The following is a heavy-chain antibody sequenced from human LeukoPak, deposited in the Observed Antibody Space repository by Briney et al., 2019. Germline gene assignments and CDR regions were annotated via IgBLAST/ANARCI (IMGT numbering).Heavy chain of an antibody. Sequence: GSSVKVSCKASGGTFSSYAISWVRQAPGQGLEWMGRIIPIFGIANYAQKFQGRVTMTRDTSTSTVYMELSSLRSEDTAVYYCARDSDTAIIDYWGQGTLVTVSS. CDR3: ARDSDTAIIDY. V-gene: IGHV1-69*04. J-gene: IGHJ4*02. D-gene: IGHD5-18*01. CDR1: GGTFSSYA. CDR2: IIPIFGIA.